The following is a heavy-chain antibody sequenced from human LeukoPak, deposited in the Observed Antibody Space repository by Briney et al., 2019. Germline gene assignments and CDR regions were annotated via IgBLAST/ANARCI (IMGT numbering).Heavy chain of an antibody. J-gene: IGHJ3*02. CDR2: INHSGST. D-gene: IGHD6-13*01. CDR3: ARPSQQLVLDAFDI. Sequence: SETLSLTCAVYGGSFSGYYWSWIRQPPGKGLEWIGEINHSGSTNYNPSLKSRVTISVDTSKNQFSLKLSSVTAADTAVYYCARPSQQLVLDAFDIWGQGTMVTVSS. V-gene: IGHV4-34*01. CDR1: GGSFSGYY.